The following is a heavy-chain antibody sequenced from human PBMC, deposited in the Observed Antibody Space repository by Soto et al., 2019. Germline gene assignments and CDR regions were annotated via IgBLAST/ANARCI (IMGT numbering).Heavy chain of an antibody. CDR3: ATSFPRGGGMDV. J-gene: IGHJ6*02. Sequence: PSETLSLTCTVSGGSISSGYYYYSWIRQPPGKGLEWIGYIYYSGSTYYNPSLESRLTISVDTSKNQFSLKLSSVTAADTAVYYCATSFPRGGGMDVWGQGTTVTVSS. CDR1: GGSISSGYYY. V-gene: IGHV4-30-4*01. D-gene: IGHD3-10*01. CDR2: IYYSGST.